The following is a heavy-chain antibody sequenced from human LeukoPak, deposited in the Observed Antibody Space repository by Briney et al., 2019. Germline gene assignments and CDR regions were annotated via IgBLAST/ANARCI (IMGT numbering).Heavy chain of an antibody. D-gene: IGHD2-15*01. CDR2: INHSGST. J-gene: IGHJ1*01. Sequence: PSETLSLTCAVHGGSFSGYYWSWIRQPPGKGLEWIGEINHSGSTNYNPSLKSRVTISVDTSKNQFSLKLSSVTAADTAVYYCARGTLIIARYCSGGSCYSQYFQHWGQGTLVTVSS. CDR1: GGSFSGYY. V-gene: IGHV4-34*01. CDR3: ARGTLIIARYCSGGSCYSQYFQH.